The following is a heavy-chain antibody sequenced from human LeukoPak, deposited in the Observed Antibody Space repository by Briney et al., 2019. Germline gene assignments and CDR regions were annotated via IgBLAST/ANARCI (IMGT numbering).Heavy chain of an antibody. D-gene: IGHD5-18*01. Sequence: GGSLRLSCAASGFTFSGSVIHWVRQASGKGLEWVGRIRNKADSYATAYAASVKGRFTISRDDSKKTAYLQMNSLKTEDTAVYYCAIRDTAMVNVDYWGRGALVTVSS. J-gene: IGHJ4*02. CDR2: IRNKADSYAT. V-gene: IGHV3-73*01. CDR1: GFTFSGSV. CDR3: AIRDTAMVNVDY.